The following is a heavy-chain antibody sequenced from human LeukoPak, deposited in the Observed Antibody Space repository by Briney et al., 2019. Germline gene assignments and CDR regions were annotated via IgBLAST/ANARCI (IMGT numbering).Heavy chain of an antibody. CDR2: INPNSGGT. V-gene: IGHV1-2*02. CDR3: ARELGDSGGRTYYYYYYMDV. D-gene: IGHD3-16*01. Sequence: GASVKVSCKASGYTFTGYYMHWVRQAPGQGLEWMGWINPNSGGTNYAQKFQGRVTMTRDTSISTAYMELSRLRSDDTAVYYCARELGDSGGRTYYYYYYMDVWGKGTTVTVSS. CDR1: GYTFTGYY. J-gene: IGHJ6*03.